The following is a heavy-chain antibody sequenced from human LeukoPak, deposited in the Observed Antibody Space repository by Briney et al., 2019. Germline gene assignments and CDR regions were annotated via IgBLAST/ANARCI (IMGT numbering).Heavy chain of an antibody. CDR3: ARDCVCYDDLTGIEAGWFDP. J-gene: IGHJ5*02. D-gene: IGHD3-9*01. Sequence: SETLSLTCTVSGGSISSYYWSWIRQPAGKGLEWIGRIYTSGSTNYNPSLKSRVTISVDTSKNQFSLKLSSVTAADTAVYYCARDCVCYDDLTGIEAGWFDPWGQGALVTVSS. CDR2: IYTSGST. V-gene: IGHV4-4*07. CDR1: GGSISSYY.